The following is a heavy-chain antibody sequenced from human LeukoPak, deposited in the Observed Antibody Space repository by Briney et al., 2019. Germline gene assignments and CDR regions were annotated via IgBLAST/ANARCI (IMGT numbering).Heavy chain of an antibody. Sequence: GGSLRLSCAASGFTFSSYTMSWVRQAPGKGLEWVSAIGGGGNGFTTYYGEFMKGRFTISRDNSKNTLYLQMNSLRAEDTAVYYCARDLVRFGGWYDHWGQGTLVTVSS. V-gene: IGHV3-23*01. D-gene: IGHD2-15*01. CDR3: ARDLVRFGGWYDH. J-gene: IGHJ5*02. CDR2: IGGGGNGFTT. CDR1: GFTFSSYT.